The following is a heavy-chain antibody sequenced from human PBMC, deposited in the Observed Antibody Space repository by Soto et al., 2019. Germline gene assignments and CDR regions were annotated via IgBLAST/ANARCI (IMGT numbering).Heavy chain of an antibody. CDR2: INQDGNED. CDR1: GRTFRSYA. V-gene: IGHV3-7*01. Sequence: GGSLRLSCVVSGRTFRSYAMSWVRQAPGKGLEWVANINQDGNEDNLLDSVKGRFTISRDNAKNSLFLQMNSLRVDDTAVYYCARTGDGHHDFLDYWGQGALVTVSS. J-gene: IGHJ4*02. CDR3: ARTGDGHHDFLDY. D-gene: IGHD1-1*01.